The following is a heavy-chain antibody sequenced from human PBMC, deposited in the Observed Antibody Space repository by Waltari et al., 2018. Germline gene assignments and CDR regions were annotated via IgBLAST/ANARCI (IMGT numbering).Heavy chain of an antibody. CDR2: IHITGRI. J-gene: IGHJ5*02. V-gene: IGHV4-4*07. D-gene: IGHD3-10*01. CDR3: ARDYGQDWFDP. Sequence: QVQLQESGPGLVRPSETLSLTCTVSGGSISDFYWTWIRQPAGKGLEWIGRIHITGRIDYHPSLRSRVSMSVDTSKNQVSLKLSSIIAADTAVYYCARDYGQDWFDPWGQGTLVTVSS. CDR1: GGSISDFY.